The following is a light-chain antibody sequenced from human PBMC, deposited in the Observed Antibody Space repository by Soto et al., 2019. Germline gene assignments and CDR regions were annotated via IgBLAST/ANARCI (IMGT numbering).Light chain of an antibody. CDR2: SND. CDR3: AAWDDRLSAYV. CDR1: TSNIESNT. Sequence: QSVLTQPPSASGTPGQRVTISCSGDTSNIESNTVTWYQQLPGSAPRLVLYSNDHRPSGVPDRFSGSTSGTSASLAISGLQSDDEADYFCAAWDDRLSAYVFGPGTKLTVL. J-gene: IGLJ1*01. V-gene: IGLV1-44*01.